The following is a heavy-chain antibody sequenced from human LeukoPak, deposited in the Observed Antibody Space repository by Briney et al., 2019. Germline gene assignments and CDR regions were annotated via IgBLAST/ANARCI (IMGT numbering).Heavy chain of an antibody. J-gene: IGHJ4*02. CDR3: ARVGAAGSMDY. D-gene: IGHD6-13*01. CDR2: INHSGST. Sequence: LEWIGEINHSGSTNYNPSLKSRVTMSVDTSKNQFSLKMTSVTAADTAVYYCARVGAAGSMDYWGQGTLVTVSS. V-gene: IGHV4-34*01.